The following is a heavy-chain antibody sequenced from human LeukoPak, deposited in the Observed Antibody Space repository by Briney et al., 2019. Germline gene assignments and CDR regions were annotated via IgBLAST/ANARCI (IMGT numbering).Heavy chain of an antibody. CDR2: ISSSGSTI. D-gene: IGHD2-15*01. J-gene: IGHJ6*02. Sequence: PGGSLRLSCVASGFTFSRYWMSWVRQAPGKGLEWVSYISSSGSTIYYADSVKGRFTISKDNAKNSLYLQMNSLRAEDTAVYYCARDRSGADGMDVWGQGTTVTVSS. V-gene: IGHV3-48*04. CDR1: GFTFSRYW. CDR3: ARDRSGADGMDV.